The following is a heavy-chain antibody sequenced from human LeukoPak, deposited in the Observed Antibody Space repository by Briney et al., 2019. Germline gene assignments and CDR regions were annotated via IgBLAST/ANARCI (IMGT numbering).Heavy chain of an antibody. Sequence: GEPLKTSGRGLGYSFPGYWIAGVPRMPGKGLGGLGIIYPGDSDTRYSPSFQGQVTISADKSISTAYLQWSSLKASDTAMYYCARRGYSSGWHTFDYWGQGTLVTVSS. V-gene: IGHV5-51*01. D-gene: IGHD6-19*01. CDR1: GYSFPGYW. CDR3: ARRGYSSGWHTFDY. CDR2: IYPGDSDT. J-gene: IGHJ4*02.